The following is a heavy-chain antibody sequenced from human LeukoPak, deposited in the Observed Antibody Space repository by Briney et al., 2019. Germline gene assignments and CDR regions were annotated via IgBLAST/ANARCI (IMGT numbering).Heavy chain of an antibody. Sequence: SETLSLTCTVSGGSISSYYWSWIRQPPGKGLEWIGYIYYSGSTNYNPSLKSRVTISVDTSKNQFSLKLSSVTAADTAVYYCARTTEAHSWRTRYYDYYMDVWGKGATVTVS. CDR1: GGSISSYY. V-gene: IGHV4-59*01. CDR3: ARTTEAHSWRTRYYDYYMDV. D-gene: IGHD6-13*01. CDR2: IYYSGST. J-gene: IGHJ6*03.